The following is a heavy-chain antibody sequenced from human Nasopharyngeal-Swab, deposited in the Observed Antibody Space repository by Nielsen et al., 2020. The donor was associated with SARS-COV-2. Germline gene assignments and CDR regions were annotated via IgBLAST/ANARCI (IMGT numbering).Heavy chain of an antibody. V-gene: IGHV1-2*04. Sequence: ASVQVSCKASGYTFTGYYMHWVRQAPGQGLEWMGRINPNSGGTNYAQKLQGWVTMTRDTSISTAYMELSRLRSDDTAVYCCARESIAAAGRDFDYWGQGTLVTVSS. D-gene: IGHD6-13*01. CDR1: GYTFTGYY. CDR2: INPNSGGT. J-gene: IGHJ4*02. CDR3: ARESIAAAGRDFDY.